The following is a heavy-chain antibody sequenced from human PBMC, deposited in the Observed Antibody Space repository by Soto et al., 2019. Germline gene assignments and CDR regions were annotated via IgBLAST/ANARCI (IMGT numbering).Heavy chain of an antibody. J-gene: IGHJ4*02. CDR2: ISYDGSNK. CDR1: GFTFSSYA. D-gene: IGHD3-10*01. V-gene: IGHV3-30-3*01. CDR3: ARSAGVVLWFGEYHFDY. Sequence: QVQLVESGGGVVQPGRSLRLSCAASGFTFSSYAMHWVRQAPGKGLEWVAVISYDGSNKYYADSVKGRFTISRDNSKNTLYLQMNSLRAEDTAVYYCARSAGVVLWFGEYHFDYWGQGTLVTVSS.